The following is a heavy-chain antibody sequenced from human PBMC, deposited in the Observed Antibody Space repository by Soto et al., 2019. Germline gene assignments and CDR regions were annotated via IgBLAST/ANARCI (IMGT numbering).Heavy chain of an antibody. J-gene: IGHJ4*02. Sequence: QVQLVESGGGVVQPGRSLRLSCAASGFTFSIYGMHWVRQAPGKGLEWVTVIWYDGSKKYYADSVKGRFTISRDNSKNTLYLQMNSLRAEDTAVYYCARGEAGMAATFDYWGQGTLVTVSS. V-gene: IGHV3-33*01. CDR1: GFTFSIYG. D-gene: IGHD6-25*01. CDR3: ARGEAGMAATFDY. CDR2: IWYDGSKK.